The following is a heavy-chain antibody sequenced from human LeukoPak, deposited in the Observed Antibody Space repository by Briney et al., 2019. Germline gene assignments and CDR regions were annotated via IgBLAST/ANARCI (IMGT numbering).Heavy chain of an antibody. D-gene: IGHD6-13*01. CDR1: GGSISSSSYY. V-gene: IGHV4-39*07. CDR3: ARRGRQQLNY. J-gene: IGHJ4*02. Sequence: PSETLSLTCTVSGGSISSSSYYWGWIRQPPGKGLEWIGEINHSGSTNYNPSLKSRVTISVDTSKNQFSLKLSSVTAADTAVYYCARRGRQQLNYWGQGTLVTVSS. CDR2: INHSGST.